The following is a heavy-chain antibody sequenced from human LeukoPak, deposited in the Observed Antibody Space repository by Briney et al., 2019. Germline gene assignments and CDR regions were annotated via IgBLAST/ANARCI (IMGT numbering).Heavy chain of an antibody. J-gene: IGHJ4*02. CDR2: IKIKTDGGTT. CDR3: TTDTTPEMSMVRGSFDY. V-gene: IGHV3-15*01. D-gene: IGHD3-10*01. Sequence: RGCLRLSCAASGVTSSNAWMSWVRHAPGEGLEWGGRIKIKTDGGTTNYAAPVKGRFTISREDSKNTLYLQMNRPKTEDTAVYYCTTDTTPEMSMVRGSFDYWGQGTLVTVSS. CDR1: GVTSSNAW.